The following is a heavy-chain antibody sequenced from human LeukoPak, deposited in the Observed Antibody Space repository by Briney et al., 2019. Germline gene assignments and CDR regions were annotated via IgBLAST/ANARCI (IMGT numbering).Heavy chain of an antibody. V-gene: IGHV4-59*01. J-gene: IGHJ4*02. Sequence: SETLSLTCTVSGGSLSSYCWSWIRQPPGKGLEWIGYIYYSGRTVYNPSLKSRVTISLDTSKNQFSLKLSSVTAADTAVYYCASDFGSGSYRFDFWGQGTLVTVSS. CDR1: GGSLSSYC. CDR3: ASDFGSGSYRFDF. D-gene: IGHD3-10*01. CDR2: IYYSGRT.